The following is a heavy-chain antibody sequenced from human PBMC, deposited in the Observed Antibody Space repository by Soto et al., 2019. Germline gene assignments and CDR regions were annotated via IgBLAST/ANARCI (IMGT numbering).Heavy chain of an antibody. Sequence: QITLKESGPTLVKPTQTLTLTCTFSGFLLTTRGVGVGWIRQPLGKALECLALIYWDDDKRYSPSLQSRLSITKDTSKNQVVLTMTNVDPVDTATYYCAHIPNYYQYDWFDPWGQGTLVSVSS. CDR3: AHIPNYYQYDWFDP. D-gene: IGHD3-16*01. CDR2: IYWDDDK. J-gene: IGHJ5*02. CDR1: GFLLTTRGVG. V-gene: IGHV2-5*02.